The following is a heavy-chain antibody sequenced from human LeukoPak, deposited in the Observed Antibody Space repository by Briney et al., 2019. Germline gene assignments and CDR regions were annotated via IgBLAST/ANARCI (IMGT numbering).Heavy chain of an antibody. CDR1: GFTFSSYW. J-gene: IGHJ5*02. CDR3: ARDFTIFGVVSKIQNWFDP. CDR2: IKQDGSEK. V-gene: IGHV3-7*03. D-gene: IGHD3-3*01. Sequence: GGSLRLSCAASGFTFSSYWMSWVRQAPGKGLEWVANIKQDGSEKYYVDSVKGRFTISRDNAKNSLYLQMNSLRAEDTAVYYCARDFTIFGVVSKIQNWFDPWGQGTLVTVSS.